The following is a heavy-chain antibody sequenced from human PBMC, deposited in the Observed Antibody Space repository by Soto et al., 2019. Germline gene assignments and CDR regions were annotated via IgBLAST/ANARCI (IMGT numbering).Heavy chain of an antibody. CDR3: AKDPRKYTYGLFEF. D-gene: IGHD5-18*01. CDR2: VTFDGSDK. J-gene: IGHJ4*02. Sequence: QVHLVESGGGEVQPGRSLRLSCAASGFTFSAYDMHWVRQAPGKGLEWVAVVTFDGSDKYYGDSVKGRFTISRDNSKNTLYLQMNSLRAEDSAVYYCAKDPRKYTYGLFEFWGQGTLVTVSS. V-gene: IGHV3-30*18. CDR1: GFTFSAYD.